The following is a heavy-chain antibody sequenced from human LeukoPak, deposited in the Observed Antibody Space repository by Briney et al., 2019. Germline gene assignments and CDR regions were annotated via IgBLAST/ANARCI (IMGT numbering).Heavy chain of an antibody. J-gene: IGHJ6*02. CDR1: GFTFSSHW. D-gene: IGHD3-16*01. V-gene: IGHV3-23*01. Sequence: GGSLRLSCAASGFTFSSHWMHWARQAPGKGLEWVSGISGGGVTTYYADSVKGRFTISRDNSKNTLYLQMNSLRADDTAIYYCARNQQLGGHSYYYYGMDVWGQGTTVTVSS. CDR2: ISGGGVTT. CDR3: ARNQQLGGHSYYYYGMDV.